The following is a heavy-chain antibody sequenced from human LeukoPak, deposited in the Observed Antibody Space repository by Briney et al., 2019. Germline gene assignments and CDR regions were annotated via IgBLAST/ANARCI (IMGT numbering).Heavy chain of an antibody. D-gene: IGHD5-24*01. V-gene: IGHV4-4*09. CDR2: IYTSGST. Sequence: SETLSLTCTVSGGSISSYYWSWIRQPPGKGLEWIGYIYTSGSTNYNPSLKSRVTISVDTSKNQFSLELSSVTAADTAMYYCARADGEMATTYFDYWGQGTLVTVSS. J-gene: IGHJ4*02. CDR3: ARADGEMATTYFDY. CDR1: GGSISSYY.